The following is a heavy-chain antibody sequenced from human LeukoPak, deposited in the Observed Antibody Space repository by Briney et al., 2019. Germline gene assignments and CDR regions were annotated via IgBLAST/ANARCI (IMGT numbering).Heavy chain of an antibody. CDR3: TRGTRKGIVVVITTFDY. V-gene: IGHV3-49*03. J-gene: IGHJ4*02. D-gene: IGHD3-22*01. CDR1: GFTFGDYA. CDR2: IRSKAYGGTT. Sequence: GGSLRLSCTASGFTFGDYAMSWFRQAPGKGLEWVGFIRSKAYGGTTEYAASVKGRFTISRDDSKSIAYLQMNSLKTEDTAVYYCTRGTRKGIVVVITTFDYWGQGTLVTVSS.